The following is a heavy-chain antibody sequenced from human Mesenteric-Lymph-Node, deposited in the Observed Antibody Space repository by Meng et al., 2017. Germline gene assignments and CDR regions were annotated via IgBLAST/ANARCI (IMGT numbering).Heavy chain of an antibody. CDR3: ASQYSISSSCLH. CDR2: ISDGTGST. D-gene: IGHD6-6*01. J-gene: IGHJ1*01. V-gene: IGHV3-23*01. Sequence: GESLKISCVASGFTFTSYAMSWVRQAPGKGLEWVSSISDGTGSTYYADSVKGRFTISRDSSKNTLYLQMNSLRAEDTAVYYCASQYSISSSCLHWGQGTLVTVSS. CDR1: GFTFTSYA.